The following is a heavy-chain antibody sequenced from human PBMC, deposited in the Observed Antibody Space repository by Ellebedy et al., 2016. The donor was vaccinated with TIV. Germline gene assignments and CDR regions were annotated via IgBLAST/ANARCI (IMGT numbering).Heavy chain of an antibody. CDR1: GFTVSSNY. D-gene: IGHD1-26*01. J-gene: IGHJ4*02. CDR2: IFGGGTT. CDR3: ASLYSGSYPC. Sequence: GESLKISCAASGFTVSSNYMSWVRQAPGKGLEWVSVIFGGGTTYYADSVKGRFTISRDTSENTLYLQMDSLRAEDTAVYYCASLYSGSYPCWGQGTLVTVSS. V-gene: IGHV3-53*01.